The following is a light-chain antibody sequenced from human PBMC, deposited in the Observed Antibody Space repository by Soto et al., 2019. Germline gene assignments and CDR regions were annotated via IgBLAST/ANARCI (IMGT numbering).Light chain of an antibody. V-gene: IGKV3-15*01. Sequence: EIVMTQSPATLSVSPGERATLSCRASQSVSSNLAWYQQKPGQAPRLLIYGASTRATGIPARFGGSGSGTEFTLTISSLQSEDLAVYYCQQYNNWPTFGQGTKVEIK. CDR1: QSVSSN. CDR3: QQYNNWPT. CDR2: GAS. J-gene: IGKJ1*01.